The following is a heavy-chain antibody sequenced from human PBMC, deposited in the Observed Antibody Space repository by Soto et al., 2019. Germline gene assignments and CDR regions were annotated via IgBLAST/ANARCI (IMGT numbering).Heavy chain of an antibody. D-gene: IGHD3-10*01. CDR2: MNSDGSGA. CDR3: IRDYGEAGSTNAFDI. CDR1: GFTFSSFW. Sequence: GGSLRRSCAASGFTFSSFWMHWVRQAPGKGLVWVSRMNSDGSGASYADFVEGRFTISRDNAKNTVYFQMNSLREEDTAVYYCIRDYGEAGSTNAFDIWGQGTMVTVSS. J-gene: IGHJ3*02. V-gene: IGHV3-74*01.